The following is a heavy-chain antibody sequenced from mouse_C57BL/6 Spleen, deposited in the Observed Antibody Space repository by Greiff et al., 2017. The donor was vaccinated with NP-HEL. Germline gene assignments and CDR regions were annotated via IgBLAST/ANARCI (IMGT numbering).Heavy chain of an antibody. CDR3: ARKVYGNYETY. CDR1: GYTFTSYW. V-gene: IGHV1-50*01. CDR2: IDPSDSYT. J-gene: IGHJ3*01. Sequence: VQLQQSGAELVKPGASVKLSCKASGYTFTSYWMQWVKQRPGQGLEWIGEIDPSDSYTNYNQKFKGKATLTVDTSSSTAYMQLSSLTSEDSAFYYCARKVYGNYETYWGQGTLVTVSA. D-gene: IGHD2-1*01.